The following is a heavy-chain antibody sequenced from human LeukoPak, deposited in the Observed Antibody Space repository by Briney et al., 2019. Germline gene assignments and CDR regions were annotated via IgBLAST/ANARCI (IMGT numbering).Heavy chain of an antibody. CDR2: INSRGSTI. D-gene: IGHD3-10*02. CDR3: AELGITMIGGV. V-gene: IGHV3-48*04. Sequence: SGGSLRLSCAASGFTFSSNWMSWVRQAPGKGLEWVSYINSRGSTIYYADSVKGRFTISRDNAKNSLYLQMNSLRAEDTAVYYCAELGITMIGGVWGKGTAVTISS. CDR1: GFTFSSNW. J-gene: IGHJ6*04.